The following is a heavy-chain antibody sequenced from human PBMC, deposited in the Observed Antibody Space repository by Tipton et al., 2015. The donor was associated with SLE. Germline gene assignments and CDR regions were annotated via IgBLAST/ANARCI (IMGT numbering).Heavy chain of an antibody. CDR1: GGTFSSYT. D-gene: IGHD5-18*01. CDR3: ARDPGGYSYGYHY. V-gene: IGHV1-69*09. Sequence: QVQLVQSGAEVKKPGSSVKVSCKASGGTFSSYTISWVRQAPGQGLEWMGRIIPILGIANYAQKFQGRVTITADKSTSTAYMELSSLRSEDTAVYYCARDPGGYSYGYHYWGQGTLVTVSS. CDR2: IIPILGIA. J-gene: IGHJ4*02.